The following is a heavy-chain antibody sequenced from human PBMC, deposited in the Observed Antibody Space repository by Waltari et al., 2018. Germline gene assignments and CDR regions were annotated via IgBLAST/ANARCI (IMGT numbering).Heavy chain of an antibody. D-gene: IGHD1-1*01. CDR3: AKDATWSQFHAY. J-gene: IGHJ4*02. V-gene: IGHV3-23*01. CDR2: ITGSGGST. Sequence: EVQLLESGGGLVQPGGSLRLSCAASGFTFASYTMNWVSQAPGKGLEWVSFITGSGGSTYYADSVKGRFTISRDNSKNTLHLQMNSLRAEDTAVYYCAKDATWSQFHAYWGQGILVTVSS. CDR1: GFTFASYT.